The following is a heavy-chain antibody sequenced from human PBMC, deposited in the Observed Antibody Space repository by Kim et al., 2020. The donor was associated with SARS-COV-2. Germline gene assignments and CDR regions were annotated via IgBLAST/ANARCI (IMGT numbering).Heavy chain of an antibody. Sequence: SETLSLTCTVSGGSISSYYWSWIRQPPGKGLEWIGYIYYSGSTNYNPSLKSRVTISVDTSKNQFSLKLSSVTAADTAVYYCARGQAVAGPTGYFDYWGQG. D-gene: IGHD6-19*01. V-gene: IGHV4-59*08. CDR3: ARGQAVAGPTGYFDY. CDR2: IYYSGST. J-gene: IGHJ4*02. CDR1: GGSISSYY.